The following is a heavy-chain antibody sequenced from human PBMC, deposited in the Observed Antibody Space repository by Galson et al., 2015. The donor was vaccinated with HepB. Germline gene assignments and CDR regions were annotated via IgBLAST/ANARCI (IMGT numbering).Heavy chain of an antibody. Sequence: SLRLSCAASGFTFSDYYMSWIRQAPGKGLEWVSYISSSSSYTNYADSVKGRFTISRDNAKNSLYLQMNSLRAEDTAVYYCARGVGAQVDWFDPWGQGTLVTVSS. V-gene: IGHV3-11*03. J-gene: IGHJ5*02. CDR1: GFTFSDYY. CDR3: ARGVGAQVDWFDP. CDR2: ISSSSSYT. D-gene: IGHD1-26*01.